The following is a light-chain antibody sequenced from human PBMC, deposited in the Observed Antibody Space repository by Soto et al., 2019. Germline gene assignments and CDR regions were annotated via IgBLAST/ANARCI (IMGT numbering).Light chain of an antibody. CDR3: QQRSNRLT. J-gene: IGKJ1*01. CDR2: DAS. V-gene: IGKV3-11*01. Sequence: EIVLTQSPATLSLSPGGRATLSCRASQSVSSYLAWYQQKPGQAPRLLIYDASNRVTGIPARLSGSGSGTAFTRTIRMLESEDFAVSYCQQRSNRLTFGQGTNVDIK. CDR1: QSVSSY.